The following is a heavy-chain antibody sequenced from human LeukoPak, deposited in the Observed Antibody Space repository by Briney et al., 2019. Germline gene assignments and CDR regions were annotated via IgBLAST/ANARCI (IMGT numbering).Heavy chain of an antibody. V-gene: IGHV3-7*01. CDR2: IKQDGTEK. Sequence: GGSLRLSCAASGFTSSSYSMNWVRQAPGKGLEWVAHIKQDGTEKNYVDSVKGRFTISRDNAKDSLYLQMNSLRAEDTAVYYCARGGAILAIWGQGTLVTVSS. J-gene: IGHJ4*02. CDR1: GFTSSSYS. CDR3: ARGGAILAI. D-gene: IGHD3-3*02.